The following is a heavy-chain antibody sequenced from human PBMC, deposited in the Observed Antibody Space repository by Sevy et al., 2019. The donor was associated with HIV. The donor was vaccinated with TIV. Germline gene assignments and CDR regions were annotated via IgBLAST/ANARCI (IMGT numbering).Heavy chain of an antibody. Sequence: GGSLRLSCAASGFIFSDYYMSWIRQAPGKGLEWVSYISNSVNDIFYADSVKGRFTISRDNAKNSLSLQMNSLRVEDTAVYYCAREGFVSPDAFDIWGQGTMVTVSS. CDR2: ISNSVNDI. J-gene: IGHJ3*02. V-gene: IGHV3-11*01. CDR3: AREGFVSPDAFDI. CDR1: GFIFSDYY. D-gene: IGHD3-3*01.